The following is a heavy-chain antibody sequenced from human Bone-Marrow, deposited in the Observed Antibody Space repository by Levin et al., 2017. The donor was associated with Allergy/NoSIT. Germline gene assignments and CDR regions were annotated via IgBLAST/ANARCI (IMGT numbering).Heavy chain of an antibody. CDR2: MYHSGHS. V-gene: IGHV4-4*02. CDR1: GGSIYSSHW. Sequence: SETLSLTCTVSGGSIYSSHWWTWVRHPPGKGLEWIGEMYHSGHSQYNPSLQSRVTISVDKSKNPFSLNLTSMTAADTAVYFCTRRTYGSSPRLDSWGQGSLVTVSS. J-gene: IGHJ4*02. CDR3: TRRTYGSSPRLDS. D-gene: IGHD6-6*01.